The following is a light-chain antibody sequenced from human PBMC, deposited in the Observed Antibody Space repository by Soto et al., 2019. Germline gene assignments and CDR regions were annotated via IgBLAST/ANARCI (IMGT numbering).Light chain of an antibody. CDR1: QDIGDS. V-gene: IGKV1-33*01. Sequence: DIQMTQSPSSLSASVGARVTISCQASQDIGDSLNWYQQKEGRTLKLLIYDSLHLEPGVPSRFSGSRSGTRFSLTISSMQPEDVATYFCQQYGSLPITFGQGTQL. CDR2: DSL. J-gene: IGKJ5*01. CDR3: QQYGSLPIT.